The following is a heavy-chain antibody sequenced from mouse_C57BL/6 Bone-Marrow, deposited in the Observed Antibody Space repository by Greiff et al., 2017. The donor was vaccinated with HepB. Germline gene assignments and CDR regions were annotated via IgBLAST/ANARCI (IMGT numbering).Heavy chain of an antibody. CDR2: IYPGSGST. J-gene: IGHJ4*01. V-gene: IGHV1-55*01. Sequence: QVQLQQPGAELVKPGASVKMSCKASGYTFTSYWITWVKQRPGQGLEWIGDIYPGSGSTNYNQKFKGKATLTVDTSSSTAYMQLSSLTSEDSAVYYCAGSSYGYYAMDYWDQGTSVTVSS. D-gene: IGHD1-1*01. CDR1: GYTFTSYW. CDR3: AGSSYGYYAMDY.